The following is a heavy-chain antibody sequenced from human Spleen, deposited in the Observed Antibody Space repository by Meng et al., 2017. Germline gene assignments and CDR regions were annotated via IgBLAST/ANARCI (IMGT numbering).Heavy chain of an antibody. CDR1: GYSFTSYW. CDR2: IYPGDSDT. CDR3: ARLQAAYYNILTDSSSLHYCDY. Sequence: GESLKISCKGSGYSFTSYWIGGVRQRPGKGLEWMVIIYPGDSDTRYSPPFQGPVTIPADKSTSTAYLQGSSLKAPDTAMYYCARLQAAYYNILTDSSSLHYCDYWGRGTLVTVSS. D-gene: IGHD3-9*01. V-gene: IGHV5-51*01. J-gene: IGHJ4*02.